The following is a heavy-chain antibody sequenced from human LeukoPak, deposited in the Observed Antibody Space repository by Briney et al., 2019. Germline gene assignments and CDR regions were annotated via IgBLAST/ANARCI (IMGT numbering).Heavy chain of an antibody. J-gene: IGHJ4*02. CDR1: GYRFTDYW. D-gene: IGHD2/OR15-2a*01. CDR2: IYPGDSDT. V-gene: IGHV5-51*01. Sequence: PGESLKISCKASGYRFTDYWIGWVREMPGKGLEWMGVIYPGDSDTRYSPSFEGQVTISADKSIRAASLEWSSLKASDTAMYYCATPYPREYCSSSACYFNYWGQGTLVTVSS. CDR3: ATPYPREYCSSSACYFNY.